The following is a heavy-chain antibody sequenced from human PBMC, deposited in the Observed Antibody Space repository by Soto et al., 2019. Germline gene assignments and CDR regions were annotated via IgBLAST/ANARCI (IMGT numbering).Heavy chain of an antibody. V-gene: IGHV2-5*02. CDR1: GFSLSSSRVG. D-gene: IGHD3-16*02. J-gene: IGHJ3*01. CDR3: AHLMITYGGVVADDAFDF. CDR2: IYCDGDK. Sequence: QITLTESGPTLVKPTQTLTLTCTFSGFSLSSSRVGVAWIRQPPGKALEWLAVIYCDGDKRYSPSLRSRLTITKDTSKNQVVLTITNVDPVDTATYFCAHLMITYGGVVADDAFDFWGQGTMVTISS.